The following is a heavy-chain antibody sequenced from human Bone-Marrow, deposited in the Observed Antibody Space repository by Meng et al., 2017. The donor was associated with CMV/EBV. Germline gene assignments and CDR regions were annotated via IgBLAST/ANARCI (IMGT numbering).Heavy chain of an antibody. V-gene: IGHV3-23*01. Sequence: GGSLRLSCAASGFIFTNYALFWVRQAPGKGLEWVSGINGRGDRTYYADSLKGRFTISRDNSKNTIYLHMINLRGDDTAVYYCAKDFTGDAVDLLYDMDVWGPGTTVTVSS. D-gene: IGHD7-27*01. CDR1: GFIFTNYA. CDR3: AKDFTGDAVDLLYDMDV. CDR2: INGRGDRT. J-gene: IGHJ6*02.